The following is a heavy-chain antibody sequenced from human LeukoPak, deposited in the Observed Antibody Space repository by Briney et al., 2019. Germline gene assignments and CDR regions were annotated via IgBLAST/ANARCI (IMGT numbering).Heavy chain of an antibody. CDR2: IYHSGST. CDR3: ARDLVAVALGSDY. Sequence: SETLSLTCTVSGYSISSGYYWGWIRQPPGKGLEWIGSIYHSGSTYYNPSLKSRVTISVDTSKNQFSLKLSSVTAADTAVYYCARDLVAVALGSDYWGQGTLVTVSS. D-gene: IGHD6-19*01. CDR1: GYSISSGYY. V-gene: IGHV4-38-2*02. J-gene: IGHJ4*02.